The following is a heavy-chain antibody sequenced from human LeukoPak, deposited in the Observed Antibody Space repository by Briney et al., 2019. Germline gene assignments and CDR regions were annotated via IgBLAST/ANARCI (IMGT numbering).Heavy chain of an antibody. CDR2: FSPYNGNT. D-gene: IGHD3-22*01. CDR3: TSALRGYDSSGYSYYFDY. V-gene: IGHV1-18*01. J-gene: IGHJ4*02. Sequence: ASVKVSCKASGYSFISYGISWVRQAPGHGREWMGWFSPYNGNTNYAQKLQGRVTMTTDTSTGTAYMELRSLRSDDRAVYYCTSALRGYDSSGYSYYFDYWGQGTLVTVSS. CDR1: GYSFISYG.